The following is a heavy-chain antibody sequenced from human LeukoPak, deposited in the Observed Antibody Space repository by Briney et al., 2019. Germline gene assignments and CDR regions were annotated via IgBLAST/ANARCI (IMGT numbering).Heavy chain of an antibody. D-gene: IGHD2-2*01. CDR3: ARKTVSCHDS. CDR2: IRGKRDNYAT. CDR1: AFTFIDSP. J-gene: IGHJ4*02. Sequence: GGSLKLACGAPAFTFIDSPIHSVRLAPGKGLEWVSHIRGKRDNYATAYAASVKDRFAISRDNSENTAFLQMNSLKTDDTAVYFCARKTVSCHDSWGRGTLVTVSS. V-gene: IGHV3-73*01.